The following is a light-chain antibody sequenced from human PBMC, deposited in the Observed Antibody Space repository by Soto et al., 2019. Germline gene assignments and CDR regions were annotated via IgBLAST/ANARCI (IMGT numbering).Light chain of an antibody. CDR3: QQYGSSPPT. CDR1: QSVSSNY. CDR2: GAS. Sequence: EIVLTQSPGTLSLSPGERATLSCRASQSVSSNYLAWYRRKPGQAPRLLIYGASYRATDIPGRFSGSGSGTDFTLTITRLEPEDFAVYYCQQYGSSPPTFGPGNRVEIK. V-gene: IGKV3-20*01. J-gene: IGKJ1*01.